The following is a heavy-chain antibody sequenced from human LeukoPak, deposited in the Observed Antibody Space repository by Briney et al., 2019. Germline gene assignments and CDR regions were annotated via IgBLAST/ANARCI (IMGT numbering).Heavy chain of an antibody. CDR3: ARDDSSSSDPSY. V-gene: IGHV1-2*04. CDR1: GYTFTGYY. D-gene: IGHD6-6*01. CDR2: INPNSGGT. Sequence: ASVKVSCKASGYTFTGYYMHWVRQAPGQGLEWMGWINPNSGGTNYAQKFQGWVTMTRDTSISTAYMELSRLRSDDTAVYYCARDDSSSSDPSYWGQGTLVTVSS. J-gene: IGHJ4*02.